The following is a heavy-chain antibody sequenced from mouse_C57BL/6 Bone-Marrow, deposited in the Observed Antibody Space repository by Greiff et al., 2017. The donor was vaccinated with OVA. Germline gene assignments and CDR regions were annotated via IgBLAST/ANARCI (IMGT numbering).Heavy chain of an antibody. CDR3: ARSGNSWFAY. CDR2: IHPNRGST. V-gene: IGHV1-64*01. Sequence: QVQLQQPGAELVKPGASVKLSCKASGYTFTSYWMHWVKQRPGQGLEWIGMIHPNRGSTNYNEKFKSKATLTVDKSSSPPSMRLRSLKSEDYAVYYCARSGNSWFAYWGQGTLVTVSA. J-gene: IGHJ3*01. CDR1: GYTFTSYW. D-gene: IGHD2-1*01.